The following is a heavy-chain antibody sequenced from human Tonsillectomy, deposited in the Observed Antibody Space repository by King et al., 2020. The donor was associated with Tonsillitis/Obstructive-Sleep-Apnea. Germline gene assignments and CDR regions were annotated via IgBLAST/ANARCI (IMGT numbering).Heavy chain of an antibody. CDR1: GFTVSSKY. J-gene: IGHJ4*02. CDR3: ARDTSGRGWDY. Sequence: VQLVESGGGLIQPGGSLRLSCAASGFTVSSKYMSWVRQAPGKGLEWVSVINSGGSTYYADSVKGRFTISRDKSKNTLYLQMNSLRAKDTAVYYCARDTSGRGWDYWGQGTLVTVSS. V-gene: IGHV3-53*01. CDR2: INSGGST. D-gene: IGHD3-10*01.